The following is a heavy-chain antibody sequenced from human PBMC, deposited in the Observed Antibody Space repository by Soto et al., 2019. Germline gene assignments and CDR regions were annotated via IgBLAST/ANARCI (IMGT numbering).Heavy chain of an antibody. CDR2: IWYDGSNK. V-gene: IGHV3-33*01. J-gene: IGHJ4*02. D-gene: IGHD3-10*01. CDR1: GFTFSSYG. Sequence: QVQLVESGGGVVQPGRSLRLSCAASGFTFSSYGMHWVRQAPGKGLEWVAVIWYDGSNKYYADSVKGRFTISRDNSKNTLYLQMNSLRAQDTAAYYCARGGPMVRGVIQYWGQGTLVTVSS. CDR3: ARGGPMVRGVIQY.